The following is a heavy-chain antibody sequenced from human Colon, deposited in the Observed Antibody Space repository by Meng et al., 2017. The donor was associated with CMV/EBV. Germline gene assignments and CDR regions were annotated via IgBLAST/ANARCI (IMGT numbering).Heavy chain of an antibody. Sequence: ASVKVSCKASGYSFTNYAVTWVRQAPGQGLEWMGWMSPHNGKTNFAPKFQDRVPMTTDTSTSTAYMELRSLRSDDTAVYFCARHELLPYYYGLDVWGQGTAVTVSS. V-gene: IGHV1-18*01. CDR3: ARHELLPYYYGLDV. D-gene: IGHD1-7*01. CDR2: MSPHNGKT. CDR1: GYSFTNYA. J-gene: IGHJ6*02.